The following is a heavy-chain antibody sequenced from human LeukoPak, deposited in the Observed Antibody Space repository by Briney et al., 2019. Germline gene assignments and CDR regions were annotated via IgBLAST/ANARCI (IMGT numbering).Heavy chain of an antibody. D-gene: IGHD3-9*01. CDR2: ISYDGTNK. J-gene: IGHJ4*02. CDR3: AKDSLAGYLRGYFDD. CDR1: GFTFSTYG. V-gene: IGHV3-30*18. Sequence: SGGSLRLSCAASGFTFSTYGMHWVRQAPGRGLEWVAVISYDGTNKYYTDSVKGRFTISRDNSKNTLYLQTNSLRPEDTAVFYCAKDSLAGYLRGYFDDWGQGTQVSVSS.